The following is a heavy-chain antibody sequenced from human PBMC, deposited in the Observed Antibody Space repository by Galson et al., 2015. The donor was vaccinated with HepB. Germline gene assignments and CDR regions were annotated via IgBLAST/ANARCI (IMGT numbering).Heavy chain of an antibody. Sequence: SLRLSCAASGFTLTSYAMSWVRQAPGKGLEWVSEISGTGATTCSAASGRGRLSVSRDNSRHTLYLQMNSLRAEDTARYYCARDGYNRVLFDYWGQGTLVAVSS. V-gene: IGHV3-23*01. J-gene: IGHJ4*02. CDR1: GFTLTSYA. CDR3: ARDGYNRVLFDY. D-gene: IGHD5-12*01. CDR2: ISGTGATT.